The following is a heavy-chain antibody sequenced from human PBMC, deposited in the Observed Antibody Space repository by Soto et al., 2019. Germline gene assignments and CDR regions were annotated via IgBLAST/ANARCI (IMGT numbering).Heavy chain of an antibody. CDR3: AREYSSSSSGFDY. CDR2: IYYSGST. Sequence: PSETLSLTCTVSGGSISSYYWSWIRQPPGKGLEWIGYIYYSGSTNYNPSLKSRVTISVDTSKNQFSLKLSSVTAADTAVYYCAREYSSSSSGFDYWGQGTLVTVSS. J-gene: IGHJ4*02. D-gene: IGHD6-6*01. V-gene: IGHV4-59*01. CDR1: GGSISSYY.